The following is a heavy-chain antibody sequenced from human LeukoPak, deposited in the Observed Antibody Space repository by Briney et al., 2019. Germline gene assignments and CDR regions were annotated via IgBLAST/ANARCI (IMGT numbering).Heavy chain of an antibody. V-gene: IGHV3-66*01. Sequence: GGSLRLSCAASGFTFSSYSMNWVRQAPGKGLEWVSVIYSGGSTYYADSVKGRFTISRDNSKNTLYLQMNSLRAEDTAVYYCARDSSSWSPLGYFDYWGQGTLVTVSS. J-gene: IGHJ4*02. D-gene: IGHD6-13*01. CDR2: IYSGGST. CDR1: GFTFSSYS. CDR3: ARDSSSWSPLGYFDY.